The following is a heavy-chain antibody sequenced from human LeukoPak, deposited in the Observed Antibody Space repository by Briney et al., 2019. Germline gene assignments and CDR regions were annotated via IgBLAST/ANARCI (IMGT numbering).Heavy chain of an antibody. CDR1: GGSISSYY. CDR3: AKSREEIRGLDAFDI. V-gene: IGHV4-59*06. CDR2: IYYSGST. D-gene: IGHD5-24*01. Sequence: SETLSLTCTVSGGSISSYYWSWIRQPPGKGLEWIGYIYYSGSTYYNPSLKSRVALSVDTSKNQFSLKLSSLTAADTAVYYCAKSREEIRGLDAFDIWGQRTMVTVSS. J-gene: IGHJ3*02.